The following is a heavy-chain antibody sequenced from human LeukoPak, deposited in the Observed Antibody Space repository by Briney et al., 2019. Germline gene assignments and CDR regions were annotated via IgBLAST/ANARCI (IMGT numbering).Heavy chain of an antibody. J-gene: IGHJ5*02. CDR1: GGSMSGKC. CDR3: ARHSSSTFVWFDP. CDR2: IYTSGST. V-gene: IGHV4-4*09. Sequence: SDPLTHTFLETGGSMSGKCVGWVRQRPGKKLEWIGYIYTSGSTNYNPSLKSRVTISVDTSKNQFSLKLSSVTAADTAVYYCARHSSSTFVWFDPWGQGTLVTVSS. D-gene: IGHD2-2*01.